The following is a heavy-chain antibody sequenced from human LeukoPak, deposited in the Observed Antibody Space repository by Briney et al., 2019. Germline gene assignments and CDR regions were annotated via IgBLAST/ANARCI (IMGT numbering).Heavy chain of an antibody. CDR3: ARHRASVFEGYMDV. D-gene: IGHD2-8*01. Sequence: GGSLRLSCAASGFYLGNHGMHWVRQAPGKGLKWVAIIYSDGVNKYCADSVKGRFTISRDTSKNTLFLEMESLTTEDTAVYYCARHRASVFEGYMDVWGKGATVSVSS. CDR1: GFYLGNHG. V-gene: IGHV3-33*01. CDR2: IYSDGVNK. J-gene: IGHJ6*03.